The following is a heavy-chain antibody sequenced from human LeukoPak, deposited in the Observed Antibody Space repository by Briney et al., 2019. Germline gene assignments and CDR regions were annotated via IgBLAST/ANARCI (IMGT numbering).Heavy chain of an antibody. Sequence: PSETLSLTCTVSGGSISSSSYYWGWIRQPPGKGLEWIGSIYYSGSTYYNPSLKSRVTISVDTSKNQFSLKLSSVTAADTAVYYCASLPRITMVRGVVYCYYYMDVWGKGTTVTISS. CDR2: IYYSGST. CDR1: GGSISSSSYY. V-gene: IGHV4-39*01. J-gene: IGHJ6*03. CDR3: ASLPRITMVRGVVYCYYYMDV. D-gene: IGHD3-10*01.